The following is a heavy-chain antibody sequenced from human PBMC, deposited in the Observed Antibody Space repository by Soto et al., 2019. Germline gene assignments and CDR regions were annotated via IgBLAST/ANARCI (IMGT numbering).Heavy chain of an antibody. D-gene: IGHD5-12*01. V-gene: IGHV4-59*01. CDR1: CGSISSYY. Sequence: PSETLSLTCTVSCGSISSYYWSWIRQPPGKGLEWIGYIYYSGSTNYNPSLKSRVTISVDTSKNQFSLKLSSVTAADTAVYYCARGLPEMATTYYFDYWGQGALVTVSS. CDR3: ARGLPEMATTYYFDY. J-gene: IGHJ4*02. CDR2: IYYSGST.